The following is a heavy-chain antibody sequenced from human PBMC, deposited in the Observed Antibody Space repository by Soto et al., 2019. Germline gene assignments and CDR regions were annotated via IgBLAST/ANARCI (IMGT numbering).Heavy chain of an antibody. Sequence: EVQLLESGGGLVQPGGSLRLSCAASGFTFGTYAMSWFRKAPGKGLEWVPAISGSGGSTYYADSVKGRFTISRDNSKNTLYLQMNSLRAEDTAVYYCANGKSRIAVAGSDYWGQGTLVTVSS. V-gene: IGHV3-23*01. CDR3: ANGKSRIAVAGSDY. D-gene: IGHD6-19*01. J-gene: IGHJ4*02. CDR1: GFTFGTYA. CDR2: ISGSGGST.